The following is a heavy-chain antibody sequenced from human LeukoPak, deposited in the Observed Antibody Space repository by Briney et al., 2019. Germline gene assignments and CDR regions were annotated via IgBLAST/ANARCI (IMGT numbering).Heavy chain of an antibody. CDR1: GFTFSSYG. D-gene: IGHD3-9*01. CDR2: IRYDGSNK. V-gene: IGHV3-30*02. J-gene: IGHJ4*02. Sequence: GGSLRLSCAASGFTFSSYGMHRVRQAPGKGLEWVAFIRYDGSNKYYADSVKGRFTISRDNSKNTLYLQMNSLRAEDTAVYYGARATIYDILTGNFDSWGKGTLVTVSS. CDR3: ARATIYDILTGNFDS.